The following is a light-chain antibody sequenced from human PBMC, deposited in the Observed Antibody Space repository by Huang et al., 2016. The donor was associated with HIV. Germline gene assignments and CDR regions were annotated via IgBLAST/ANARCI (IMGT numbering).Light chain of an antibody. CDR2: RAS. CDR3: QQYNTYLYT. J-gene: IGKJ2*01. Sequence: DIQMTQSPSTLSASVGDRVTITCRAIQNINTWLAWYQQKPGKAPDLLIYRASSLQVGVPSRFTGSGSGTEFTLTITSLQPDDLGTYYCQQYNTYLYTFGQGTKLEI. CDR1: QNINTW. V-gene: IGKV1-5*03.